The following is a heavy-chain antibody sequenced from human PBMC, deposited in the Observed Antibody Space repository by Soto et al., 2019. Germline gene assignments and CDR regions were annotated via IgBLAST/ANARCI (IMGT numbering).Heavy chain of an antibody. D-gene: IGHD3-22*01. CDR1: GGSINSYY. CDR2: IYYTGTT. CDR3: VRAGGIYYDSSGYLDY. V-gene: IGHV4-59*01. J-gene: IGHJ4*02. Sequence: SETLSLTCTVSGGSINSYYWSWIRQPPGKGLDWIGYIYYTGTTKYNPSLKSRVTISVDTSKNQFSLKLSSVTAADTALYYCVRAGGIYYDSSGYLDYWGQGTLVTVSS.